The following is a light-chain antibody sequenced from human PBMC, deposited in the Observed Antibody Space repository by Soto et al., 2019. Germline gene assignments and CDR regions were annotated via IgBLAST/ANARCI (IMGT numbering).Light chain of an antibody. CDR3: QQYNDWPLWT. Sequence: ETVMTQSAATLSVSPGERASLSCRASQTVSTNLAWYQQKPGQAPRLLIYGASTRATGIPARFSGSGSGTEFTLTISSLQSEDFAVYYCQQYNDWPLWTFGQGTKVDIK. CDR2: GAS. J-gene: IGKJ1*01. CDR1: QTVSTN. V-gene: IGKV3-15*01.